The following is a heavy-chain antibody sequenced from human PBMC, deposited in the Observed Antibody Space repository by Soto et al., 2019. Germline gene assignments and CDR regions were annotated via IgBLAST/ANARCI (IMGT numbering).Heavy chain of an antibody. CDR1: GFTFSSYG. D-gene: IGHD3-10*01. CDR3: AKEGTMVRGVIYYYYYYYMDV. V-gene: IGHV3-30*18. Sequence: SLRLSCAASGFTFSSYGMHWVRQAPGKRLEWVAVISYDGSNKYYADSVKGRFTISRDNSKNTLYLQMNSLRAEDTAVYYCAKEGTMVRGVIYYYYYYYMDVWGKGTTVTVSS. CDR2: ISYDGSNK. J-gene: IGHJ6*03.